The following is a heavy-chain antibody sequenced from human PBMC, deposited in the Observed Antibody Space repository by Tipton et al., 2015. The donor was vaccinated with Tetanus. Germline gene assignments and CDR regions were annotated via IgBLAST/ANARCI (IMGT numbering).Heavy chain of an antibody. CDR1: GFTFSSYA. V-gene: IGHV3-23*01. D-gene: IGHD6-19*01. CDR2: ISGSGGST. J-gene: IGHJ4*02. Sequence: SLRLSCAASGFTFSSYAMSWVRQAPGKGLEWVSAISGSGGSTYYADSVKGRFIISRDNSKNTLYLQMNSLRAEDTAVYYCAKVRIAVAGTFDDWGQGTLVTVSS. CDR3: AKVRIAVAGTFDD.